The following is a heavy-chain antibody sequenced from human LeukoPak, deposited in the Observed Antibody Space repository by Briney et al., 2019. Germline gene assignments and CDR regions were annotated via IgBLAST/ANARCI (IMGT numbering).Heavy chain of an antibody. V-gene: IGHV1-69*13. Sequence: SVKVSCKASGGTFSSYAISWVRQAPGQGLEWMGGIIPIFGTANYAQEFQGRVTITADESTSTAYMELSSLRSEDTAVYYCARVRRSYDFWSGARAFDIWGQGTMVTVSS. CDR1: GGTFSSYA. CDR2: IIPIFGTA. D-gene: IGHD3-3*01. J-gene: IGHJ3*02. CDR3: ARVRRSYDFWSGARAFDI.